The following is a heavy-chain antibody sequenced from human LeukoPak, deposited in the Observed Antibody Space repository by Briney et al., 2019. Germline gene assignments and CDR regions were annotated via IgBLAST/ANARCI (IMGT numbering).Heavy chain of an antibody. Sequence: GESLKISCAASGFTFSNYNMNWVRQAPGKGLEWVSYISSTSSTVYYADSAKGRFTVSRDNAKNSLYLQMNSLRDEDTAMFYCARVGDGYSVNYFDYWGQGTLVTVSS. CDR1: GFTFSNYN. CDR2: ISSTSSTV. V-gene: IGHV3-48*02. D-gene: IGHD5-24*01. CDR3: ARVGDGYSVNYFDY. J-gene: IGHJ4*02.